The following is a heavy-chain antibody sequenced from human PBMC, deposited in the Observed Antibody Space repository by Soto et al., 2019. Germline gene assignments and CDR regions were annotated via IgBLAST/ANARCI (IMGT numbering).Heavy chain of an antibody. CDR2: VWYDGSNR. Sequence: GGSLRLSCAASGFTFSSYGMHWVRQAPGKGLEWVAVVWYDGSNRYYADSVKGRFTISRDNSKNTVYLQMNSLRAEDTAVYYCAREPFRSSCGYYYGMDVWGQGTTVTVSS. CDR1: GFTFSSYG. J-gene: IGHJ6*02. V-gene: IGHV3-33*01. D-gene: IGHD6-13*01. CDR3: AREPFRSSCGYYYGMDV.